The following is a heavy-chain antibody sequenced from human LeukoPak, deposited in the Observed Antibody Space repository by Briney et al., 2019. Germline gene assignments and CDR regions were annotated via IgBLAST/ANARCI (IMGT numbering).Heavy chain of an antibody. V-gene: IGHV3-23*01. Sequence: PGGSLRLSCAAYGFTFSSYAMSWVRQAPGKGLEWVSSIRDGGGSTYYADSVKGRFTISRDNSKNTLYLQMNSLRAEDTAVYYCAKDLRYSYGHDYWGQGTLVTVSS. CDR2: IRDGGGST. CDR3: AKDLRYSYGHDY. CDR1: GFTFSSYA. D-gene: IGHD5-18*01. J-gene: IGHJ4*02.